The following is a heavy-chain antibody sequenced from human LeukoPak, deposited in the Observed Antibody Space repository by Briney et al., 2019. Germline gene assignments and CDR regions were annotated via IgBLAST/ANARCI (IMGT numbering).Heavy chain of an antibody. CDR1: GGSISSGSYY. D-gene: IGHD6-19*01. CDR2: INYRGST. J-gene: IGHJ2*01. Sequence: PSETLSLTCTVSGGSISSGSYYWGWIRQPPGKGLEWIGSINYRGSTFYSPSLKSRVTISVDTSNNQFSLRLTSVTAADTAVYYCARYSSGPRYFDLWGRATLVTASS. V-gene: IGHV4-39*01. CDR3: ARYSSGPRYFDL.